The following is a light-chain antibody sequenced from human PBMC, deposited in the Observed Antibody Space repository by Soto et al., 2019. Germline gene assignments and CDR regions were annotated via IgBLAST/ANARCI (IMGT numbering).Light chain of an antibody. Sequence: QSALTQPPSASGSPGQSVTISCTGTSSDIGAYNFVSWYQQHPGKAPKLMIYEVSKRPSGVPDRFSGSKSGDTASLTVSGLQAEDEADYFCFSFTTTSTHVFGTGTKVTVL. CDR1: SSDIGAYNF. CDR3: FSFTTTSTHV. CDR2: EVS. V-gene: IGLV2-8*01. J-gene: IGLJ1*01.